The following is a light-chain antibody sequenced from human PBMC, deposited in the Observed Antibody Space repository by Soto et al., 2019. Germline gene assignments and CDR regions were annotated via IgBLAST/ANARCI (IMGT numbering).Light chain of an antibody. CDR3: QQSYSYVYT. V-gene: IGKV1-39*01. Sequence: DIQMTQSPSSLSASVGDRVTITCRASQSIGSYLHWYQQKPRTAPKLLIYAATTLQSGVPSRFSGSGSGTAFTLTISSLQPEDFATYYCQQSYSYVYTFGQGTKLEIK. CDR1: QSIGSY. CDR2: AAT. J-gene: IGKJ2*01.